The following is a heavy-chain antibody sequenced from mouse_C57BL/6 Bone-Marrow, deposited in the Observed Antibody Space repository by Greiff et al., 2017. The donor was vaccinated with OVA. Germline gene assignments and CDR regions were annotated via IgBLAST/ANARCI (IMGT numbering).Heavy chain of an antibody. Sequence: QVQLQQPGAELVKPGASVKLSCKASGYTFTSYWMHWVKQRPGQGLEWIGMIHPNSGSTNYNEKFKSKATLTVDKSSSTAYMQPSSRTSEDSAVYYCARGYAPGNFDVWGTGTTVTVSS. J-gene: IGHJ1*03. CDR2: IHPNSGST. D-gene: IGHD6-5*01. CDR1: GYTFTSYW. CDR3: ARGYAPGNFDV. V-gene: IGHV1-64*01.